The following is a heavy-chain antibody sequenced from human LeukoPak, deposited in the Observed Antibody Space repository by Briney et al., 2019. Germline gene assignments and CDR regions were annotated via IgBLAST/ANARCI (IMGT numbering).Heavy chain of an antibody. J-gene: IGHJ4*02. V-gene: IGHV6-1*01. Sequence: SQTLSLTCAISGDSVSSNSAAWNWISQSPSRGLEWLGRTYYRSKWDSNYALSVKSRVTINADTSKNQISLQLNSVTPEDTAVYYCARGTAATGFDFWGQGTLVTVSS. CDR1: GDSVSSNSAA. CDR2: TYYRSKWDS. CDR3: ARGTAATGFDF. D-gene: IGHD6-13*01.